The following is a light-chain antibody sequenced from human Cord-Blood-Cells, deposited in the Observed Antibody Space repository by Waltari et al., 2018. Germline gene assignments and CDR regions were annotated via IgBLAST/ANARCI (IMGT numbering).Light chain of an antibody. J-gene: IGLJ2*01. CDR1: SLRSYS. CDR2: GKN. CDR3: NSRDSSGNHLV. V-gene: IGLV3-19*01. Sequence: SSELTQDPAVSVALGPTVRITCQGDSLRSYSASWYKQKPGQAPVLVIYGKNNRPSENPVRFSGSSSGNTASLTITGAKAEDEADYYCNSRDSSGNHLVFGGGTKLTVL.